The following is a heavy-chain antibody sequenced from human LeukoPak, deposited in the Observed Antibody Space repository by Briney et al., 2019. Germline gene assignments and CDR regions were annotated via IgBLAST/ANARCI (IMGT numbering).Heavy chain of an antibody. J-gene: IGHJ4*02. CDR2: IWYDGSSR. V-gene: IGHV3-33*06. CDR1: GFTFSGYG. D-gene: IGHD2-2*02. CDR3: AKWARDCSSTSCYMRY. Sequence: GGSLRLSCAASGFTFSGYGMHWVRQAPGKGLEWVAVIWYDGSSRYYGDSVKGRFTISRDNSKNTLYLQMNSLRAEDTAVYYCAKWARDCSSTSCYMRYWGQGTLVTVSS.